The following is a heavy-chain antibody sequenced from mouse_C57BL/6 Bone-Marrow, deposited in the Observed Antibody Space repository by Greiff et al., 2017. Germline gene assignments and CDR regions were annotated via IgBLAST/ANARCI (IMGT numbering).Heavy chain of an antibody. Sequence: QVQLQQPGAELVMPGASVKLSCKASGYTFTSYWMHWVKQRPGQGLEWIGEIDPSDSYTNYNQKFKGKSTLTVDKSSSTAYMQLSSLTSEDSAVYYWAREGDYYAMDYWGQGTSVTVSS. CDR2: IDPSDSYT. CDR3: AREGDYYAMDY. CDR1: GYTFTSYW. J-gene: IGHJ4*01. V-gene: IGHV1-69*01.